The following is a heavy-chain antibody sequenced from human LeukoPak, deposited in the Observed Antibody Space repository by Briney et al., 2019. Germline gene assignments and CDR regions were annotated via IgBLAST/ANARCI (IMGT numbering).Heavy chain of an antibody. J-gene: IGHJ4*02. CDR3: ARGYSSSWFDY. Sequence: ASVTVSCMASGYTFTGYYMHWVRQAPGQGVEWMGWINPNSGGTNYAQKFQGRVTMTRDTSISTAYMELSRLRSDDTAVYYCARGYSSSWFDYWGQGTLVTVSS. V-gene: IGHV1-2*02. D-gene: IGHD6-13*01. CDR1: GYTFTGYY. CDR2: INPNSGGT.